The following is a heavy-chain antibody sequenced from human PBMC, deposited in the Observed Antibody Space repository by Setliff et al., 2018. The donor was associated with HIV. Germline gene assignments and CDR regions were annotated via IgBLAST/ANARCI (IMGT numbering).Heavy chain of an antibody. D-gene: IGHD3-16*02. Sequence: GASVKVSCKASGYTFTTYGMNWVRQAPGQGLEWMGWVNTKTGNPTYAQDFTGRFVFSLDTSVNTAYLEISGLKIEDTAVYFCAREFLLGDLSFPANWGQGTLVTVSS. CDR2: VNTKTGNP. V-gene: IGHV7-4-1*02. CDR1: GYTFTTYG. J-gene: IGHJ4*02. CDR3: AREFLLGDLSFPAN.